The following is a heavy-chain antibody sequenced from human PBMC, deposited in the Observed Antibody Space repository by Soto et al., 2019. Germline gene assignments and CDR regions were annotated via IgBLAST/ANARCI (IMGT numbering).Heavy chain of an antibody. CDR2: ISYDGSNK. Sequence: PGGSLRLSCAASGFTFSSYAMHWVRQAPGKGLEGVAVISYDGSNKYYADSVKGRFTISRDNSKNTLYLQMNSLRAEDTAVYYCARDYIVVVPAASYYYYGMDVWRQGTTVTVSS. CDR3: ARDYIVVVPAASYYYYGMDV. J-gene: IGHJ6*02. V-gene: IGHV3-30-3*01. D-gene: IGHD2-2*01. CDR1: GFTFSSYA.